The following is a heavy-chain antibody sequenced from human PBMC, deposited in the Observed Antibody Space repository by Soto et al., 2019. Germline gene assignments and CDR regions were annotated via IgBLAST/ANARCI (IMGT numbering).Heavy chain of an antibody. Sequence: FETLSLTCTVSGASISRSTMYWGWIRQSPSKGLEWIASIYYSGTTYYNLSLKGRVIMSVDTAKNQFSLNLTSVTAADTALYYCARLIPPDLIGYYYGIVDFWGQGSLVTVSS. CDR3: ARLIPPDLIGYYYGIVDF. CDR2: IYYSGTT. J-gene: IGHJ4*02. D-gene: IGHD3-22*01. CDR1: GASISRSTMY. V-gene: IGHV4-39*01.